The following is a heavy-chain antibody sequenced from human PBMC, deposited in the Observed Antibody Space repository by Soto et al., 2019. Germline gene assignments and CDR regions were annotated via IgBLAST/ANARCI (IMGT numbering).Heavy chain of an antibody. D-gene: IGHD3-10*01. CDR2: ISWNSDTI. CDR1: VFTFDDYA. CDR3: ARDVWSRASGPPDS. V-gene: IGHV3-9*01. Sequence: PGGSLRLSCAASVFTFDDYAMHWVRQAPGKGLEWVTGISWNSDTIGYADSVKGRFTISRDNAKNSLYLQMNSLRAEDTAFYYCARDVWSRASGPPDSWGQGTLVTVSS. J-gene: IGHJ4*02.